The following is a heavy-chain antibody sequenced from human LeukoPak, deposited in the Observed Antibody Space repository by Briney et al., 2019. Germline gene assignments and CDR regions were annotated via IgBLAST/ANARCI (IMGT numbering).Heavy chain of an antibody. Sequence: SQTLSLTCTVSGGSISSGSYYWSWIRQLPGKGLEWIGYIHYSGSTKYNPSLESRVTMSRDTSKNKFSLKLRAVTPADTAVYYCASAGGNDELDAFDLWGQGTMVTVSS. J-gene: IGHJ3*01. CDR3: ASAGGNDELDAFDL. CDR2: IHYSGST. D-gene: IGHD5-12*01. V-gene: IGHV4-61*01. CDR1: GGSISSGSYY.